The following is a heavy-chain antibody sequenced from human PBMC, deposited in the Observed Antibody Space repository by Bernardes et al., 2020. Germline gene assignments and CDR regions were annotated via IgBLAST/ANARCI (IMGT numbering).Heavy chain of an antibody. Sequence: GGSLRLSCAASGFTFSRHWMDWVRQAPGKGLVWVSRINGDGTRTQYADSVKGRFTISRDNARNTVYLQMNSLGVEDTAVYYCASYGRGSTGSSSSTFDYWSQGALVTVSS. V-gene: IGHV3-74*03. CDR1: GFTFSRHW. CDR2: INGDGTRT. D-gene: IGHD6-6*01. CDR3: ASYGRGSTGSSSSTFDY. J-gene: IGHJ4*02.